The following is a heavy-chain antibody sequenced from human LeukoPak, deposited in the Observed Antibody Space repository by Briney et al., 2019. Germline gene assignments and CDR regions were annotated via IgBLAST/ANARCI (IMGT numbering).Heavy chain of an antibody. CDR3: ARGPRSADWYSIDY. CDR1: GGSISPYY. Sequence: QVQLQESGPGLVKPSETLSVSCTVSGGSISPYYWSWIRQPAGKGLEWIGRIYNNENTNYNASLKSRVTISVDTSKNQFSLRLSSVTAADTAVYYCARGPRSADWYSIDYWGQGTLVTVSS. J-gene: IGHJ4*02. D-gene: IGHD3-9*01. CDR2: IYNNENT. V-gene: IGHV4-4*07.